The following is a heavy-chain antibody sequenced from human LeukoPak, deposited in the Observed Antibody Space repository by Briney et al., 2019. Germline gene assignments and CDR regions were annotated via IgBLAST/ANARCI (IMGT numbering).Heavy chain of an antibody. J-gene: IGHJ4*02. Sequence: SETLSLTCTVSGGSISSYYWSWIRQPPGKGLEWIGYIYYNGSTNYNPYLKSRVPISVDTSKNQSSLKLSSVTAADTAVYYCARAVEMASFWSFDYWGQGTLVTVSS. V-gene: IGHV4-59*01. D-gene: IGHD5-24*01. CDR1: GGSISSYY. CDR3: ARAVEMASFWSFDY. CDR2: IYYNGST.